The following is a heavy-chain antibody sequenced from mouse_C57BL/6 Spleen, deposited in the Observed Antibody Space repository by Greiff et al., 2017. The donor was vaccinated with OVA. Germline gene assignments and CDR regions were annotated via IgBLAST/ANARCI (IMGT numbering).Heavy chain of an antibody. J-gene: IGHJ1*03. CDR3: ARPYFDV. CDR2: ISSGSSTI. V-gene: IGHV5-17*01. CDR1: GITFSDYG. Sequence: EVQLVESGGGLVKPGGSLKLSCAASGITFSDYGMHWVRQAPEKGLEWVAYISSGSSTIYYADTVKGRFTISRDNAKNTLFLQMTSLRSEDTAMYYCARPYFDVWGTGTTVTVSS.